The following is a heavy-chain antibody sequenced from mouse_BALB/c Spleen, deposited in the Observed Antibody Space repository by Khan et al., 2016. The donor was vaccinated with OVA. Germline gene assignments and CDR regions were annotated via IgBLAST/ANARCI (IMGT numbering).Heavy chain of an antibody. V-gene: IGHV1-87*01. CDR1: GYTFTTYW. J-gene: IGHJ2*01. Sequence: VQLQQSGAELARPGASVKLSCKASGYTFTTYWMQWVKQRPGQGLEWIVTIYPGDGDTRYTQNFKDKATLTADKSSSTAYMQLSSLASEDSAVYYCASYRYDYFDYWGQGTTLTVSS. CDR2: IYPGDGDT. D-gene: IGHD2-14*01. CDR3: ASYRYDYFDY.